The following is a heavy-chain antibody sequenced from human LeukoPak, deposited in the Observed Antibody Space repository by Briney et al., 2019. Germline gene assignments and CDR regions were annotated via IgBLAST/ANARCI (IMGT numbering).Heavy chain of an antibody. CDR1: GGSISSYY. Sequence: PSETLSLTCTVSGGSISSYYWSWIRQPPGKGLEWIGYIYYSGSTNYNPSLKSRVTISVDTSKNQFSLKLSSVTAADTAVYYCARDRYSSSSSAFDIWGQGTMVTVSS. CDR3: ARDRYSSSSSAFDI. D-gene: IGHD6-6*01. J-gene: IGHJ3*02. CDR2: IYYSGST. V-gene: IGHV4-59*01.